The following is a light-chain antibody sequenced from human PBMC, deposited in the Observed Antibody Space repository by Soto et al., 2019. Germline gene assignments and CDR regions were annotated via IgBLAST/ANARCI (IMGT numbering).Light chain of an antibody. CDR1: QSVSRR. J-gene: IGKJ5*01. CDR3: QQYRSSPIT. V-gene: IGKV3-20*01. CDR2: TAS. Sequence: EIVMTQSPATLSVSPGERVTLSCRASQSVSRRLAWYQQRPGQSPRLLIYTASSRATGIPDRFSGSGSGTDFSLTISRLEPEDFAVYYCQQYRSSPITFGQGTRLEIK.